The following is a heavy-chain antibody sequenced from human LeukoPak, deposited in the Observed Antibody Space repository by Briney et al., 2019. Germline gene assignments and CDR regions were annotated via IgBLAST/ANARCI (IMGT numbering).Heavy chain of an antibody. J-gene: IGHJ5*02. CDR2: INHSGST. V-gene: IGHV4-34*01. CDR1: GGSFSGYY. Sequence: SETLSLTCAVYGGSFSGYYWSWIRQPPGKGLEWIGEINHSGSTNYNPSLKSRVTISVDTSKNQFSLKLSSVTAADTAVYYCARGRCSSTSCSLPFDPWGQGTLVTVSS. D-gene: IGHD2-2*01. CDR3: ARGRCSSTSCSLPFDP.